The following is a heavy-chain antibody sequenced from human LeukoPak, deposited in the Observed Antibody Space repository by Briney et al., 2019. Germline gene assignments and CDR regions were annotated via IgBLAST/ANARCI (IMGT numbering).Heavy chain of an antibody. CDR3: ARVRSFGESFDY. J-gene: IGHJ4*02. Sequence: GGSLRLSCAASGFTFSSYTMSWVRQAPGKGLEWVSGINSNGSSTSYADSVKGRFTISRDNAKNTLYLQMNSLRAEDTAVYYCARVRSFGESFDYWGEETLVTVSS. V-gene: IGHV3-74*01. CDR2: INSNGSST. D-gene: IGHD3-10*01. CDR1: GFTFSSYT.